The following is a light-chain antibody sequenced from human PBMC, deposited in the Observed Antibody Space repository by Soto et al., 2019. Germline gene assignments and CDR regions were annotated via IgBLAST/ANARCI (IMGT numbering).Light chain of an antibody. V-gene: IGLV2-14*01. J-gene: IGLJ1*01. Sequence: QSALTQPASVSGSPGQSITISCTGTTSDVGDYNYVSWYQQHPGKAPKLMIYEVRNRPSGVSNRFSGSKSGNTASLTISGLQAEDEADYFCSSYGSTSTRYVFGTGTKLTVL. CDR3: SSYGSTSTRYV. CDR2: EVR. CDR1: TSDVGDYNY.